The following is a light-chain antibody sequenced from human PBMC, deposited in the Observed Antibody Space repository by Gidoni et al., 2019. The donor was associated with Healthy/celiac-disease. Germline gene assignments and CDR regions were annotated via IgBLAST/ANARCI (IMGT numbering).Light chain of an antibody. CDR2: QDS. V-gene: IGLV3-1*01. CDR3: QAWDSSTGV. CDR1: KLGDKY. J-gene: IGLJ2*01. Sequence: SYELTQPPSLSASPGQTASITCSGDKLGDKYACWYQQKPGQPPVLVIYQDSKRPSGIPERISGSNSGNTATLTISGTQAMDEADYYCQAWDSSTGVFGEGTKLTVL.